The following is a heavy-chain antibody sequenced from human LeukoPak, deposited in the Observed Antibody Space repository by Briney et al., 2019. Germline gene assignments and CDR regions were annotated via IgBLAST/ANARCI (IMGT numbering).Heavy chain of an antibody. CDR2: ISGSGGST. J-gene: IGHJ4*02. CDR3: AKGGYYGSSGYFPPSSDY. V-gene: IGHV3-23*01. Sequence: GGSLRLSCAASGFTFSSVAMSWVRQAPGKGLEWVSAISGSGGSTYYTDSVKGRFTISRDNSKNTLFLQMDSLRADDTAVYYCAKGGYYGSSGYFPPSSDYCRQGTLVTVSS. CDR1: GFTFSSVA. D-gene: IGHD3-22*01.